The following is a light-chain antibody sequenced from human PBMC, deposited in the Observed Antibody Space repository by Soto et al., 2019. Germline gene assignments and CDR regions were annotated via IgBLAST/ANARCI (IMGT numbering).Light chain of an antibody. CDR1: QSVSSY. V-gene: IGKV3-11*01. J-gene: IGKJ1*01. CDR3: QQRSNWPRT. Sequence: EVVLTQSAATLSLSPWERATLSCRASQSVSSYLAWYQQKPGQAPRLLIYDASNRATGIPDRFSGSGSGTDFTLTISSLEPEDFAVYYCQQRSNWPRTFGQGTKVDIK. CDR2: DAS.